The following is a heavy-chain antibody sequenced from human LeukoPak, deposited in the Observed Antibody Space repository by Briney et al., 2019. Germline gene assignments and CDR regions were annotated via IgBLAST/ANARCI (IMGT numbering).Heavy chain of an antibody. D-gene: IGHD6-19*01. CDR1: GGSISSSSYY. Sequence: PSETLSLTCTVSGGSISSSSYYWGWIRQPPGKGLEWIGSIYYSGSTYYNPSLKSRVTISVDTSKNQFSLKLSSVTAADTAVYYCARPKRDLSAVAGPDYWGQGTLVTVSS. CDR3: ARPKRDLSAVAGPDY. CDR2: IYYSGST. V-gene: IGHV4-39*01. J-gene: IGHJ4*02.